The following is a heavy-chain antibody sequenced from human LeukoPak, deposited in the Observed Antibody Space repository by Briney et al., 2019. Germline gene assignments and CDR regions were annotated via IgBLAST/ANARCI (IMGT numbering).Heavy chain of an antibody. J-gene: IGHJ4*02. CDR1: GFTFDDYA. CDR2: ISWNSGSI. CDR3: AKDSAAAGTPYFDY. D-gene: IGHD6-13*01. Sequence: PGGSLRLSCAASGFTFDDYAIHWVRQAPGKGLEWVSGISWNSGSIGYADSVKGRFTISRDNSKNTLYLQMNSLRAEDTAVYYCAKDSAAAGTPYFDYWGQGTLVTVSS. V-gene: IGHV3-9*01.